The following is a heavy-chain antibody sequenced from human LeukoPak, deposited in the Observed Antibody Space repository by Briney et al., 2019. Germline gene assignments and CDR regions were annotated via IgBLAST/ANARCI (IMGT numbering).Heavy chain of an antibody. V-gene: IGHV4-59*12. J-gene: IGHJ4*02. D-gene: IGHD4-17*01. CDR2: IYYSGST. CDR3: AREREGPYGYLDY. Sequence: SETLSLTCPVSGGSISSYYWSWIRQPPGKGLEWIGYIYYSGSTNYNPSLKSRVTISVDTSKNQFSLKLSSVTAADTAVYYCAREREGPYGYLDYWGQGILVTVSS. CDR1: GGSISSYY.